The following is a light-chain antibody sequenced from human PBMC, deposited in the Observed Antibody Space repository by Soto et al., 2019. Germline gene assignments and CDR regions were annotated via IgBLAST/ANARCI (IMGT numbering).Light chain of an antibody. J-gene: IGLJ2*01. CDR1: SSNLGASYD. CDR2: TNT. V-gene: IGLV1-40*01. CDR3: QSYDDYLGGVI. Sequence: QSALTQPPSVSGAPWQGVTISCTGGSSNLGASYDVHWYKQLPGKAPKLLIYTNTNRPSGVPDRFSASRSGTSASLAITGLQAEDEADYYCQSYDDYLGGVIFGGGTKLTVL.